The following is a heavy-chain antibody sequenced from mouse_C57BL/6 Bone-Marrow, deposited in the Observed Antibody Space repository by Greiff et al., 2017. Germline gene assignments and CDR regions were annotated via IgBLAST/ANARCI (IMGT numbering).Heavy chain of an antibody. CDR1: EYEFPSHD. CDR3: ARDDPYYFDY. CDR2: INSDGGST. Sequence: EVMLVESGGGLVQPGESLKLSCESNEYEFPSHDMSWVRKTPEKRLELVAAINSDGGSTYYPDNVKGRFTISRDNAKNNLYLQMSHLKSEDTAMYYCARDDPYYFDYWGQGTTLTVSS. J-gene: IGHJ2*01. V-gene: IGHV5-2*03.